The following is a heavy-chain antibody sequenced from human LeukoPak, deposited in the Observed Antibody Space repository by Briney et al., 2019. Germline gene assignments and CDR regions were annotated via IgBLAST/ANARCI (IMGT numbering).Heavy chain of an antibody. CDR3: ARDLPYSSSWYYFDY. CDR1: GFTFSSYG. CDR2: ISGSGGST. J-gene: IGHJ4*02. Sequence: GRSLRLSCAASGFTFSSYGMSWVRQAPGKGLEWVSAISGSGGSTYYADSVKGRFTISRDNAKNSLYLQMNSLRAEDTALYYCARDLPYSSSWYYFDYWGQGTLVTVSS. D-gene: IGHD6-13*01. V-gene: IGHV3-23*01.